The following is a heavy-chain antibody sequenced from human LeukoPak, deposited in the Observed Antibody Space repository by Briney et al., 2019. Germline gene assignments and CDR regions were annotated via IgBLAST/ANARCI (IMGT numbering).Heavy chain of an antibody. V-gene: IGHV4-39*01. CDR3: ARQASRDYGDLYYFDY. CDR2: IYYSGST. J-gene: IGHJ4*02. D-gene: IGHD4-17*01. Sequence: SETLSLTCTVSGGSISSSSYYWGWIRQPPGKGLEWIGSIYYSGSTYYNPSLKSRVTISVDTSKNQFSLKLSSVTAADTAVYYCARQASRDYGDLYYFDYWGQGTLVTVSS. CDR1: GGSISSSSYY.